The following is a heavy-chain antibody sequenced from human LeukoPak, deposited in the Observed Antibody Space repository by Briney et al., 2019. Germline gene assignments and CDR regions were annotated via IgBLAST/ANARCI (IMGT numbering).Heavy chain of an antibody. V-gene: IGHV3-48*04. J-gene: IGHJ4*02. CDR2: ISSSSSTI. Sequence: GGSLRLSCAASGFTFSNAWMNWVRQAPGKGLEWVSYISSSSSTIYYADSVKGRFTISRDNAKNSLYLQMNSLRAEDTAVYYCARDFYYYGSGKDFWGQGTLVTVSS. CDR3: ARDFYYYGSGKDF. D-gene: IGHD3-10*01. CDR1: GFTFSNAW.